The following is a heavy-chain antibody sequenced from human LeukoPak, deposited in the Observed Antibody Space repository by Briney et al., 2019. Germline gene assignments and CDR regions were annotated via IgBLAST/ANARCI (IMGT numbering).Heavy chain of an antibody. CDR2: IYYSGST. D-gene: IGHD3-10*01. CDR3: ARALLWFGVLDY. J-gene: IGHJ4*02. Sequence: SETLSLTCTVSGGSISSSSYYWGWIRQPPGKGLEWIGSIYYSGSTYYNPSLKSRVTISVDTSKNQFSLKLSSVTAADTAVYYCARALLWFGVLDYWGQGTLVTVSS. V-gene: IGHV4-39*07. CDR1: GGSISSSSYY.